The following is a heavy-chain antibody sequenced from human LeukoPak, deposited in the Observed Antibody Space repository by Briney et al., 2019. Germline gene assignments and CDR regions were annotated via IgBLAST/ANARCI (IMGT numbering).Heavy chain of an antibody. V-gene: IGHV5-51*01. CDR1: GYSFTSYW. CDR2: IYPGDSDT. Sequence: GESLKISCKGSGYSFTSYWIGWVRQMPGKGLEWMGIIYPGDSDTRYSPSFQGQVTISADKSISTAYLQWSSLKASDIAMYYCARHGYSSGWYEGYFDYWGQGTLVTVSS. J-gene: IGHJ4*02. D-gene: IGHD6-19*01. CDR3: ARHGYSSGWYEGYFDY.